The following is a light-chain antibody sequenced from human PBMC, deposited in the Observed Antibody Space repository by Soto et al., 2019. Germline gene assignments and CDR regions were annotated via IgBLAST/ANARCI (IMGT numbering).Light chain of an antibody. Sequence: EVVLTQSPATLSLSPGDRATLSCRASQGVSSNLAWYQQKPGQSPRLLIYGASTRATGVPPRFSGSRSGTEFTLTISAVQSEDFAVYYCQQYYNWPPYTFGQGTKLDFK. CDR3: QQYYNWPPYT. CDR2: GAS. CDR1: QGVSSN. V-gene: IGKV3-15*01. J-gene: IGKJ2*01.